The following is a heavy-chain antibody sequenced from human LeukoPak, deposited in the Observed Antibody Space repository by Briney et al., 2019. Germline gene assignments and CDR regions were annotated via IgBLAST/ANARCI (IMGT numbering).Heavy chain of an antibody. CDR3: ARPGRSWSKTYPFDY. Sequence: PSETLSLTCAVYGGSFSGYYWSWIRQPPGKGLEWIGEINHRGSTNYNPSLKSRVTISVDTSKSQFSLKLNSVTAADTAVYYCARPGRSWSKTYPFDYWGQGTLVTVSS. D-gene: IGHD6-13*01. V-gene: IGHV4-34*01. J-gene: IGHJ4*02. CDR2: INHRGST. CDR1: GGSFSGYY.